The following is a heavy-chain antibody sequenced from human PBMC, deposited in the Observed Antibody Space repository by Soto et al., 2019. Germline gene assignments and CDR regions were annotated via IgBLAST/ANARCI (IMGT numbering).Heavy chain of an antibody. Sequence: EVQLLESGGGLVQPGGSLRLSCAASGFTFSSYAMSWVRQAPGKGLEWVSGISGSGGSTYYADSVKGRFTISRDNSKTTRYVQRNSLRAEDTAVYYCAKSLRYDLVTGYDAFDIWGQGTMVTVSS. V-gene: IGHV3-23*01. CDR3: AKSLRYDLVTGYDAFDI. CDR2: ISGSGGST. CDR1: GFTFSSYA. D-gene: IGHD3-9*01. J-gene: IGHJ3*02.